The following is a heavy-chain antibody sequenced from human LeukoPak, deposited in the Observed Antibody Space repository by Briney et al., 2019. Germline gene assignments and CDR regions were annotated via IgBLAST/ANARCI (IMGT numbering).Heavy chain of an antibody. V-gene: IGHV4-59*01. J-gene: IGHJ4*02. CDR1: GDSITSSY. CDR2: IYYSGST. CDR3: ARGYHDFSGYWLSYFDY. Sequence: SETLSLTXTVSGDSITSSYWSWIRQPPGKGMEWIGCIYYSGSTNYNPSLKSRVTISIDTSKNQFSLKLSSVTAADTAVYYCARGYHDFSGYWLSYFDYWGQGTLVTVSS. D-gene: IGHD3-22*01.